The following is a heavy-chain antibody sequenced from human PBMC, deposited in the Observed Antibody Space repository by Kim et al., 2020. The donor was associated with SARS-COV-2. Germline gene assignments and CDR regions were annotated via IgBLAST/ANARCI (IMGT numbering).Heavy chain of an antibody. J-gene: IGHJ4*02. V-gene: IGHV1-69*01. Sequence: LGTANFAQKLQVRLKITADESTTTAYMELSSLRSEDTALYYCARISGSSYGFDYWGQGTLVTVSS. D-gene: IGHD3-10*01. CDR2: LGTA. CDR3: ARISGSSYGFDY.